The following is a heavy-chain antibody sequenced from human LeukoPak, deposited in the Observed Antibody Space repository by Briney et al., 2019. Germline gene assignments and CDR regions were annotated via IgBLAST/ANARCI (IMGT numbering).Heavy chain of an antibody. CDR3: AKSPVDVYYYYGMDV. J-gene: IGHJ6*02. Sequence: AGGSLRLSCAASGFTFSSYAVSWVRQAPGKGLEWVSAISGSGGSTYYADSVKGRFTISRDNSKNTLYLQMNSLRAEDTAVYYCAKSPVDVYYYYGMDVWGQGTTVTVSS. CDR2: ISGSGGST. CDR1: GFTFSSYA. V-gene: IGHV3-23*01.